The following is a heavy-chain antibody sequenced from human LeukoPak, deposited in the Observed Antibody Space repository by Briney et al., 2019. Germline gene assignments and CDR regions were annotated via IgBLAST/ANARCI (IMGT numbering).Heavy chain of an antibody. J-gene: IGHJ1*01. V-gene: IGHV1-8*02. CDR3: ARGGPVAATHKYFQH. CDR2: MHPNSGNT. D-gene: IGHD6-19*01. Sequence: ASVKVSCKASGYTFTSYGISWMRQAPAQGLELMGWMHPNSGNTGYAQNFQGRVTMTRNTSISTAYMELSSLRSEDTAVYYCARGGPVAATHKYFQHWGQGTLVTVSS. CDR1: GYTFTSYG.